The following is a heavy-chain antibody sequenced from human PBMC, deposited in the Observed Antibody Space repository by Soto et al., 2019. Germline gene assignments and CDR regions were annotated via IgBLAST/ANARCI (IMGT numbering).Heavy chain of an antibody. CDR3: ASQARLTKYLSFGMDV. CDR2: ISYDGATQ. Sequence: GGSLRLSCEVSGLTFNTSGMHWVRQAPGKGLEWLAVISYDGATQYYGDTVKGRSTISRDNSKNTLFLHMGRLRAEDTAMYYCASQARLTKYLSFGMDVWALETTVTVSS. J-gene: IGHJ6*02. V-gene: IGHV3-30*03. D-gene: IGHD3-16*01. CDR1: GLTFNTSG.